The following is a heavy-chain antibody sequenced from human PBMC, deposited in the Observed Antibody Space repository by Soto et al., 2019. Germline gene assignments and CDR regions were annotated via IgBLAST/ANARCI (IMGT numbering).Heavy chain of an antibody. CDR2: LYDVDGT. CDR1: GLTVRGKKY. Sequence: QAGGSLRLSCAALGLTVRGKKYITWVRQAPGKGLEWVSALYDVDGTYYADSAKGRFTISRDNSNNIIYLQMNSLGPDDTAVYYCASWLEREHAYDIWGLGTMVTVS. J-gene: IGHJ3*02. CDR3: ASWLEREHAYDI. D-gene: IGHD1-1*01. V-gene: IGHV3-53*01.